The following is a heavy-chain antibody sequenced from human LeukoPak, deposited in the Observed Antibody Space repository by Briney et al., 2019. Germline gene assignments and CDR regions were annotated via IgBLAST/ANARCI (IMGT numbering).Heavy chain of an antibody. J-gene: IGHJ5*02. CDR1: GYTFTSYY. Sequence: ASVKVSCKASGYTFTSYYKHWVRQAPGQGLEWMGIINPSGGSTSYAQKFQGRVTITTDASISTVYMELSSLRSDDTAVYYCTRGLKGNYYSGMGTYRWFAPWGQGTLVTVSS. CDR2: INPSGGST. V-gene: IGHV1-46*03. D-gene: IGHD3-22*01. CDR3: TRGLKGNYYSGMGTYRWFAP.